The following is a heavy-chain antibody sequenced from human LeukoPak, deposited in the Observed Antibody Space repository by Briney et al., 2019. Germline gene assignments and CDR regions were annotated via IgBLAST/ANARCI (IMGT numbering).Heavy chain of an antibody. CDR2: INPSGGST. CDR1: GGTLSSYA. CDR3: ARIPYYYDSSGNDAFDI. J-gene: IGHJ3*02. Sequence: ASVKVSCKASGGTLSSYAISWVRQAPGQGLEWMGIINPSGGSTSYAQKFQGRVTMTRDTSTSTVYMELSSLRSEDTAVYYCARIPYYYDSSGNDAFDIWGQGTMVTVSS. D-gene: IGHD3-22*01. V-gene: IGHV1-46*01.